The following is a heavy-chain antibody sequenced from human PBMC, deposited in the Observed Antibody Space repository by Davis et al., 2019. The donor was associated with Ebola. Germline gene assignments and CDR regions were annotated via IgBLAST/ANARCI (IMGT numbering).Heavy chain of an antibody. Sequence: PGGSLRLSCAASGFTFSSYWMSWVRQAPGKGLEWVAHIKQDGSEKYYVDSVKGRFTISRDNAKNSLYLQMNSLRAEDTAVYYCARSYQPLLYVGDYWGQGTLVTVSS. CDR2: IKQDGSEK. CDR1: GFTFSSYW. CDR3: ARSYQPLLYVGDY. D-gene: IGHD2-2*02. J-gene: IGHJ4*02. V-gene: IGHV3-7*01.